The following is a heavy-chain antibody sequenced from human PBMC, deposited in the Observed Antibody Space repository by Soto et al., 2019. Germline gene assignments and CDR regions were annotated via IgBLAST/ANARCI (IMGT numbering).Heavy chain of an antibody. CDR3: ARVRNYYGSVLDY. CDR2: INPNSGGT. D-gene: IGHD3-10*01. Sequence: ASVKVSCKASGYTFTGYYMHWVRQAPGQGLEWMGWINPNSGGTNYAQKFQGRVTMTRDTSISTAYMELSRLRSDDTAVYYCARVRNYYGSVLDYCGQGTLVTVSS. V-gene: IGHV1-2*02. CDR1: GYTFTGYY. J-gene: IGHJ4*02.